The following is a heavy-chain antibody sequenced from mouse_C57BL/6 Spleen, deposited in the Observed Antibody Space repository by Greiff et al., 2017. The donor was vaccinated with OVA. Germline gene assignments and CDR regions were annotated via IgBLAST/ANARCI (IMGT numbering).Heavy chain of an antibody. J-gene: IGHJ3*01. Sequence: EVQWVASGGGLVQPGGSLKLSCAASGFTFSDYYMYWVRQTPEKRLEWVAYISNGGGSTYYPDTVKGRFTISRDNAKNTLYLQMSRLKSEDTAMYYCARQGDGYPFAYWGQGTLVTVSA. CDR3: ARQGDGYPFAY. CDR1: GFTFSDYY. V-gene: IGHV5-12*01. D-gene: IGHD2-3*01. CDR2: ISNGGGST.